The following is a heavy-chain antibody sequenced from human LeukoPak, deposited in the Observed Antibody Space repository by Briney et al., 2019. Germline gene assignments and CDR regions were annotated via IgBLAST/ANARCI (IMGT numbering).Heavy chain of an antibody. CDR2: ISSSSSTI. Sequence: GGSLRLSCAASGFTFSSYSMNWVRQAPGKGLEWVSYISSSSSTIYYADSVKGRFTISRDNAKNSLYLQMNSLRAEDTAVYYCARDTYYYDSSGYYSYYFDYWGQGTLVTVSS. CDR3: ARDTYYYDSSGYYSYYFDY. J-gene: IGHJ4*02. V-gene: IGHV3-48*01. CDR1: GFTFSSYS. D-gene: IGHD3-22*01.